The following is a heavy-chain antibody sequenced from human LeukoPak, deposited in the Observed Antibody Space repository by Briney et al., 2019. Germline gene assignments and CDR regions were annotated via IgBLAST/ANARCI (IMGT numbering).Heavy chain of an antibody. CDR3: ARAHYGDYASWFDP. V-gene: IGHV1-2*06. D-gene: IGHD4-17*01. J-gene: IGHJ5*02. CDR1: GYTFTGYY. CDR2: INPNSGGT. Sequence: ASVKVSCKASGYTFTGYYMHWVRQAPGQGPEWMGRINPNSGGTNYAQKFQGRVTMTRDTSISTAYMELSRLRSDDTAVYYCARAHYGDYASWFDPWGQGTLVTVSS.